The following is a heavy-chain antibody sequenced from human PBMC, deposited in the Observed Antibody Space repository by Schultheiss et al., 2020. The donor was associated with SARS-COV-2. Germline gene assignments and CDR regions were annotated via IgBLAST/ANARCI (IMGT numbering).Heavy chain of an antibody. V-gene: IGHV4-34*01. CDR1: GGSFSGYY. J-gene: IGHJ4*02. D-gene: IGHD7-27*01. CDR2: IYHSGST. CDR3: ARAPTGVPDY. Sequence: SETLSLTCAVYGGSFSGYYWSWIRQPPGKGLEWIGEIYHSGSTNYNPSLKSRVTISVDTSKNQFSMKLSSVTAADTAVYYCARAPTGVPDYWGQGTLVTVSS.